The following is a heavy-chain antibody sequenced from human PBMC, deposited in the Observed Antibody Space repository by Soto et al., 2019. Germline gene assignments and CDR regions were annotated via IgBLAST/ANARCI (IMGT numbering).Heavy chain of an antibody. CDR1: GFTFSSYA. J-gene: IGHJ4*02. CDR3: ATRKSGGYEIDY. V-gene: IGHV3-23*01. Sequence: GGSLRLSCAASGFTFSSYAMSWVRQAPGKGLEWVSAITGGGGSTYYADSVKGRFTISRDNSKNTLYLQMNSPRAEDTAVYYCATRKSGGYEIDYWGQGTLVTVSS. CDR2: ITGGGGST. D-gene: IGHD6-19*01.